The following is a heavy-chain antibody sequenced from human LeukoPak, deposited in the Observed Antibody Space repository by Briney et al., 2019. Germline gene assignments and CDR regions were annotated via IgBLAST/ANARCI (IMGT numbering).Heavy chain of an antibody. CDR1: GFTFSSYS. D-gene: IGHD4-17*01. CDR3: ARVGMTTSSN. J-gene: IGHJ4*02. V-gene: IGHV3-21*01. Sequence: PGGSLRLSCAASGFTFSSYSMNWVRQAPGKGLEWVSSISSSSGYIYYADSVKGRFTISRDNAKNSLYLQMNSLRAGDTAVYYCARVGMTTSSNWGQGTLVTVS. CDR2: ISSSSGYI.